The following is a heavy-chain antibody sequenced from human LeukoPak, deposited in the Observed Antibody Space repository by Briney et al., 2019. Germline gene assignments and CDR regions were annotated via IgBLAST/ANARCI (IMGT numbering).Heavy chain of an antibody. V-gene: IGHV3-48*03. CDR2: ISSRGNTI. J-gene: IGHJ4*02. CDR1: GFTFSSYE. Sequence: PGGSLRLSCAASGFTFSSYEMNWVRQAPGKGLEWVSYISSRGNTIYYADSVKGRFTISRDNAKSSLYLQMNSLRAEDTAVYYCAREGSSWYQGIDYWGQGTLVTVSS. CDR3: AREGSSWYQGIDY. D-gene: IGHD6-13*01.